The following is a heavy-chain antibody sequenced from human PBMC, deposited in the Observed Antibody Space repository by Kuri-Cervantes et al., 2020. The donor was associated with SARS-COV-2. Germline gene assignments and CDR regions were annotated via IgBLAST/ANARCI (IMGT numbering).Heavy chain of an antibody. CDR2: TGASGDKA. V-gene: IGHV3-23*01. Sequence: GESLKISCAASGFTFSTYALSWVRQGPGKGLEWVSTTGASGDKAYYADSVKGRFTISRDNSQNTLYLQMYSLRAEDTAVYYCATPAPEYGGNSGGWVFWGQGTLVTVSS. J-gene: IGHJ4*02. D-gene: IGHD4-23*01. CDR3: ATPAPEYGGNSGGWVF. CDR1: GFTFSTYA.